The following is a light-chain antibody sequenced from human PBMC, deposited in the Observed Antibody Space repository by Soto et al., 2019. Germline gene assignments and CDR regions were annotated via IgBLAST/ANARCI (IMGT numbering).Light chain of an antibody. J-gene: IGKJ4*01. CDR1: RSVKTN. CDR2: GAS. V-gene: IGKV3-15*01. Sequence: EIVMTQSPATLSVSPGERATLSCRASRSVKTNLAWYQQKPGQAPRLLIYGASTRATGISARFSGSGSGTDFTLTISRLEPEDFAVYYCQQYGSSPLTFGGGTKVDIK. CDR3: QQYGSSPLT.